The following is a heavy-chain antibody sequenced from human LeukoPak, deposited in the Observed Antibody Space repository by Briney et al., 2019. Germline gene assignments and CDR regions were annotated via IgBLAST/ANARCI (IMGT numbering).Heavy chain of an antibody. V-gene: IGHV4-61*02. CDR1: GGSISSGSYY. CDR2: IYTSGST. CDR3: ARLTGPDYYDSSGYYYVLDY. D-gene: IGHD3-22*01. J-gene: IGHJ4*02. Sequence: PSETLSLTCTVSGGSISSGSYYWSWIRQPAGKGLEWIGRIYTSGSTNYNPSLKSRVTISVDTSKNQFSLKLSSVTAADTAVYYCARLTGPDYYDSSGYYYVLDYWGQGTLVTVSS.